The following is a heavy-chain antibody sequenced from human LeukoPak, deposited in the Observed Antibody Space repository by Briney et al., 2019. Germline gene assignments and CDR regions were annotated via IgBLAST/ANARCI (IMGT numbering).Heavy chain of an antibody. J-gene: IGHJ5*02. CDR3: ATDRVLWFGESHHWFDP. CDR2: FDPEDGET. D-gene: IGHD3-10*01. V-gene: IGHV1-24*01. CDR1: GYTLTELS. Sequence: ASVKVSCKVSGYTLTELSMNWVRQAPGKGLEWMGGFDPEDGETIYAQKFQGRVTMTEDTSTDTAYMELSSLRSEDTAVYYCATDRVLWFGESHHWFDPWGQGTLVTVSS.